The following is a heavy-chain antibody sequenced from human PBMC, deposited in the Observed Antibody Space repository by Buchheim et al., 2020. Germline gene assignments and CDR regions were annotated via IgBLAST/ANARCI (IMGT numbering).Heavy chain of an antibody. D-gene: IGHD1-1*01. J-gene: IGHJ5*02. CDR3: AGGLNGTETSNWFDP. V-gene: IGHV4-34*01. CDR2: INHSGST. CDR1: GGSFSGYY. Sequence: QVQLQQWGAGLLKPSETLSLTCAVYGGSFSGYYWSWIRQPPGKGLEWIGEINHSGSTNYNPSLKSRVTISVDTSKNQFSLKLSSVTAADTAVYYCAGGLNGTETSNWFDPWGQGTL.